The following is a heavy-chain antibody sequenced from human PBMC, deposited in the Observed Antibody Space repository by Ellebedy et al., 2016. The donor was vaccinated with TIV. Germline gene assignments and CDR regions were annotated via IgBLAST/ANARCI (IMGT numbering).Heavy chain of an antibody. J-gene: IGHJ4*02. CDR2: MNPNSGNT. V-gene: IGHV1-8*01. Sequence: AASVKVSCKASGYTFTNYDINWVRQDTGQGLEWMGWMNPNSGNTGYAQKFQGRVTMTRNTYMNTAYMELSSLSSEDTAVYYCTRSITMVRKALVGFWGQGTRVTVSS. CDR3: TRSITMVRKALVGF. D-gene: IGHD3-10*01. CDR1: GYTFTNYD.